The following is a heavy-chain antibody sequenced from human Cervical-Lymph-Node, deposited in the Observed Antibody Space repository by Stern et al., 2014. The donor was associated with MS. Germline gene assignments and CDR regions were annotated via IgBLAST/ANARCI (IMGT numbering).Heavy chain of an antibody. Sequence: QVQLQESGPGLVKPTETLSLTCTVSGGSVSSSCFYWSWIRQPPGKGLEWIGYTHYSGNAKSNPSLKSRVTISIDTSKNHFSLNLTSLTAADTAVYYCARDGLDGMDVWGQGTSVTVSS. D-gene: IGHD3/OR15-3a*01. CDR2: THYSGNA. CDR3: ARDGLDGMDV. V-gene: IGHV4-61*03. J-gene: IGHJ6*02. CDR1: GGSVSSSCFY.